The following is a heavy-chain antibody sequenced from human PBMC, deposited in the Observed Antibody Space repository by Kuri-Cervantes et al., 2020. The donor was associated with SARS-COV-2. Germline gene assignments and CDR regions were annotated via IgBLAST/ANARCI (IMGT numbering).Heavy chain of an antibody. CDR2: ISGSGGST. CDR3: AKDSIVVVVPAAKDY. J-gene: IGHJ4*02. D-gene: IGHD2-2*01. V-gene: IGHV3-23*01. CDR1: GFTFSSYA. Sequence: GGSLRLSCAASGFTFSSYAMSWVRQAPGKGLEWVSAISGSGGSTYYADSVKGRFTISRDNSKNTLYLRMNSLRAEDTAVYYCAKDSIVVVVPAAKDYWGQGTLVTVSS.